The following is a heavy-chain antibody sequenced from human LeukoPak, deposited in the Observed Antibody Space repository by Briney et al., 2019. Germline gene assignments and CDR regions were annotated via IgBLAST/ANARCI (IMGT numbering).Heavy chain of an antibody. V-gene: IGHV4-31*03. Sequence: SETLSLTCTVSGGSISNGGYYWSWIRQHPGKGLEWIGYIYDSGTTYYNPALQSRVTISVDTSDNQFSLKLRSLTAADTALYYCARGGDRRGFDYWGQGTLVTVSS. CDR3: ARGGDRRGFDY. CDR2: IYDSGTT. D-gene: IGHD1-14*01. CDR1: GGSISNGGYY. J-gene: IGHJ4*02.